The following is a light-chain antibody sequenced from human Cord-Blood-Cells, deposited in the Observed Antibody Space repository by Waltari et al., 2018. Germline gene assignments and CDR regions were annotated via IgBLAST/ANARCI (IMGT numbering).Light chain of an antibody. CDR2: GAS. Sequence: EIVMTQSPATLSVSPGERATLSCRASQSVSSNLAWYQQKPGQAPRLLIYGASTRATGIPARFSGSGSGTEFTLTSSRLQSEDCAVYYCQQYNNLPPTYTFGQGTKLEIK. V-gene: IGKV3-15*01. J-gene: IGKJ2*01. CDR1: QSVSSN. CDR3: QQYNNLPPTYT.